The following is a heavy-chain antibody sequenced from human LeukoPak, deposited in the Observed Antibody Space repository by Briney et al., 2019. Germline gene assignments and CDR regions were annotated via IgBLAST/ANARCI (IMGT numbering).Heavy chain of an antibody. D-gene: IGHD3-16*01. CDR1: GFTFGDYA. CDR2: IRSKAYGGTT. Sequence: QPGRSLRLSCTASGFTFGDYAMSWVRQAPGKGLEWVGFIRSKAYGGTTEYAASVKGRFTISRDDSKSIAYLQMNSLETEDTAVYYCTRWGYYYGMDVWGQGTTVTVSS. CDR3: TRWGYYYGMDV. V-gene: IGHV3-49*04. J-gene: IGHJ6*02.